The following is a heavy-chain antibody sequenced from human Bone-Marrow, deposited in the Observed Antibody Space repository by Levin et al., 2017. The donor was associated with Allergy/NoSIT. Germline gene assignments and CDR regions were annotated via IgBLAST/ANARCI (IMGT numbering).Heavy chain of an antibody. CDR2: INHSGST. J-gene: IGHJ6*03. V-gene: IGHV4-34*01. Sequence: GSLRLSCAVYGGSFSDDQWSWIRQSPGKGLEWIGEINHSGSTNYNPSLKSRVTLSLDTPTNPFSLNLSSVTAADTAVYYCARVSKNYYYYYMDVWGKGTTVTVSS. CDR1: GGSFSDDQ. CDR3: ARVSKNYYYYYMDV.